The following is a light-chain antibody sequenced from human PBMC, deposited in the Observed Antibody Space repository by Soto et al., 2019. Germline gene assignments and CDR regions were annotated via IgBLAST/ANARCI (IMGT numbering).Light chain of an antibody. CDR2: DVS. CDR3: QPRANWPLT. V-gene: IGKV3-11*01. CDR1: QGVSSY. Sequence: EIVLTQSPATLPLSPGERATLSCRASQGVSSYLGWYQQRPGQAPRLLIYDVSTRATGIPARFSGSGSGTDFTLTISSLEPEDCAVYYCQPRANWPLTFGGGTKVEIK. J-gene: IGKJ4*01.